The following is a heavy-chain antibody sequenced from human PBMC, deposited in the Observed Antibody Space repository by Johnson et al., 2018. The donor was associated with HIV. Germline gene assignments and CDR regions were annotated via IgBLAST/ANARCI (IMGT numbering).Heavy chain of an antibody. Sequence: VQLVESGGGLVQPGGSLRLSCAASGFTFSSYWMSWVRLAPGKGLEWVANIKQDGSEKYYVDSVKGRFSISRDNSKNTVYLQMNNLRAEDTAVYYCARACRDGYTCDVYDIWGQGTMVTVSS. D-gene: IGHD5-24*01. CDR2: IKQDGSEK. J-gene: IGHJ3*02. CDR1: GFTFSSYW. V-gene: IGHV3-7*05. CDR3: ARACRDGYTCDVYDI.